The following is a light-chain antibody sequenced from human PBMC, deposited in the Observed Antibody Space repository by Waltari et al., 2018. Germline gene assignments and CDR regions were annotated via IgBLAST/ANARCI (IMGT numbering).Light chain of an antibody. Sequence: SSVLTQPPSVSLAPGKTALITCGGNNIGVKSVHWYQQKPGQAPALVIHDDSDRPSGIPERFSGSNSGNTATLTISRVEAGDEADYYCQVWDSNTDHVVFGGGTKLTVL. V-gene: IGLV3-21*01. CDR3: QVWDSNTDHVV. CDR2: DDS. CDR1: NIGVKS. J-gene: IGLJ2*01.